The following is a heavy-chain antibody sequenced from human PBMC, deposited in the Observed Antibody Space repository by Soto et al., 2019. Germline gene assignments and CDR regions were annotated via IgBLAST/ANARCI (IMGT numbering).Heavy chain of an antibody. Sequence: PGGSLRLSCAASGFTFSNAWMSWVRQAPGKGLEWVGRIKSKTDGGTTDYAAPVKGRFTISRDDSKNTLYLQMNSLKTEDTAVYYCTTIGYSYADDYYYYMDVWGKGTTVTVSS. CDR1: GFTFSNAW. CDR2: IKSKTDGGTT. CDR3: TTIGYSYADDYYYYMDV. J-gene: IGHJ6*03. D-gene: IGHD5-18*01. V-gene: IGHV3-15*01.